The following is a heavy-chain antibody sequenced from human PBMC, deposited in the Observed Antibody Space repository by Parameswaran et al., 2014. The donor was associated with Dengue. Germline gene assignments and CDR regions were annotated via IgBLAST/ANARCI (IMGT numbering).Heavy chain of an antibody. CDR3: ARSRPMVRGVIIVFYYYGMDV. V-gene: IGHV3-53*01. J-gene: IGHJ6*04. Sequence: WIRQPPGKGLEWVSVIYSGGSTYYADSVKGRFTISRDNSKNTLYLQMNSLRAEDTAVYYCARSRPMVRGVIIVFYYYGMDVWAKDHGHRLL. D-gene: IGHD3-10*01. CDR2: IYSGGST.